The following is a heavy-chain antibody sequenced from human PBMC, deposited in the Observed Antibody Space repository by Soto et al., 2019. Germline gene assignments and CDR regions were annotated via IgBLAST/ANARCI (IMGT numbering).Heavy chain of an antibody. CDR1: GYSITTGYY. CDR3: ARGVNYYDSSGFYPRDY. J-gene: IGHJ4*02. V-gene: IGHV4-38-2*01. D-gene: IGHD3-22*01. CDR2: VYHSGRT. Sequence: SETLSLTCAVSGYSITTGYYWGWVRRPPGKGLEWIGSVYHSGRTSYNPSLESRVTISVDTSKNQFSLRLSSVTAADTAVYYCARGVNYYDSSGFYPRDYWGQGSLGTVS.